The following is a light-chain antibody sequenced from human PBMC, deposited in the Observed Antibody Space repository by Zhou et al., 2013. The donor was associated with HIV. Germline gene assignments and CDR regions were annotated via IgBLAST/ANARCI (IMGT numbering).Light chain of an antibody. V-gene: IGKV3-11*01. Sequence: EIVLTQSPATLSLSPGERATLSCRASQNIGHFLAWYQHKPGQAPRLLIFDSSGRATGIPARFSGSGSGTDFTLTISSLYPEDFAVYYCQQYDTWPSFGQGTKLQIK. J-gene: IGKJ2*01. CDR2: DSS. CDR3: QQYDTWPS. CDR1: QNIGHF.